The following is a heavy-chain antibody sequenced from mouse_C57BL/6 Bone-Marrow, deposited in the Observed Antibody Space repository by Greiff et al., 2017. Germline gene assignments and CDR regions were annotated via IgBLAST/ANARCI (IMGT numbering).Heavy chain of an antibody. J-gene: IGHJ4*01. CDR2: ISNLAYSI. CDR1: GFTFSDYG. CDR3: ARHSYYYGSSGCSMGY. D-gene: IGHD1-1*01. Sequence: EVQLVESGGGLVQPGGSLKLSCAASGFTFSDYGMAWVRQAPRKGPEWVAFISNLAYSIYYADTVTGRFTISRENAKHTLYLEMSSLRSEDTAMYYCARHSYYYGSSGCSMGYWGRGTAVTVSS. V-gene: IGHV5-15*01.